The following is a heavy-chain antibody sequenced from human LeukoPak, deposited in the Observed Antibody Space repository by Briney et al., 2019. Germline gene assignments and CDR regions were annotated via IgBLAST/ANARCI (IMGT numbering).Heavy chain of an antibody. V-gene: IGHV4-34*01. CDR1: GGSISGYY. J-gene: IGHJ4*02. Sequence: SETLSLTCTVYGGSISGYYWSWIRQPPGKGLEWIGQINHSGSTNYNPSLKSRVTISVDTSKNQFSLKLSSVTAADTAVYYCARLHSPVPDYWGQGTLVTVSS. CDR3: ARLHSPVPDY. CDR2: INHSGST. D-gene: IGHD1-14*01.